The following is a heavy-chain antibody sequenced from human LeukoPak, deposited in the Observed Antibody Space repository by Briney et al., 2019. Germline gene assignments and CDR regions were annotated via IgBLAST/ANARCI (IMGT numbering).Heavy chain of an antibody. CDR2: IRGVGVGT. J-gene: IGHJ4*02. D-gene: IGHD3-10*01. V-gene: IGHV3-23*01. Sequence: GGSLRLSCVASGSGFTFSSYAMSWVRQAPGKGLEWVSAIRGVGVGTSYADSVKGRFTISRDNSKNTLYLQLSSLRAEDTAVYYCAKGRQVYYGSGSFLYWGQGTLVAVSS. CDR3: AKGRQVYYGSGSFLY. CDR1: GSGFTFSSYA.